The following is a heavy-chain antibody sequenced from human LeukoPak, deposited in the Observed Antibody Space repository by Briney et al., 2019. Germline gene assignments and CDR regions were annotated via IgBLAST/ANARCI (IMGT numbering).Heavy chain of an antibody. V-gene: IGHV3-30*04. CDR2: ISYDGSNK. D-gene: IGHD5-18*01. CDR3: ARDGAYNFEH. J-gene: IGHJ4*02. Sequence: GRSLRLSCAASGFTFSNNAMHWVRQAPGEGLEWVAVISYDGSNKYYADSVKGRLTISRDNSNKVLYLQINSLRGEDTAVYYCARDGAYNFEHWGQGTLVTVSS. CDR1: GFTFSNNA.